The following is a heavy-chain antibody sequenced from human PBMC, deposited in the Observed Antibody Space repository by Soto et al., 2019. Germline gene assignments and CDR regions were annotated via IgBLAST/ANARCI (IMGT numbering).Heavy chain of an antibody. Sequence: PSETLSLTCTVSGGSISSSSYYWGWIRQPPGKGLEWIGSIYYSGSTYYNTSLKSRVTISVDTSKNQFSLKQRSVTAADTAVYYFAIHWYYDFWSGHYTGWYFDYWGQGTLVTVSS. CDR3: AIHWYYDFWSGHYTGWYFDY. V-gene: IGHV4-39*01. CDR2: IYYSGST. D-gene: IGHD3-3*01. J-gene: IGHJ4*02. CDR1: GGSISSSSYY.